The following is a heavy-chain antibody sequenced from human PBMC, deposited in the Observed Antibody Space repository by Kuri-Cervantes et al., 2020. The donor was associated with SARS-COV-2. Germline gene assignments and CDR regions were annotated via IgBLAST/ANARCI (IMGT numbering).Heavy chain of an antibody. CDR1: GGSISSYY. J-gene: IGHJ6*03. Sequence: GSLRLSCTVSGGSISSYYWSWIRQPAGKGLEWIGRIYTSGSTNYNPSLKSRVTISVDTSKNQFSLKLSSVTAADTAVYYCARGRIAAAAGRYYYYMDVWGKGTTVTVSS. D-gene: IGHD6-13*01. CDR2: IYTSGST. CDR3: ARGRIAAAAGRYYYYMDV. V-gene: IGHV4-4*07.